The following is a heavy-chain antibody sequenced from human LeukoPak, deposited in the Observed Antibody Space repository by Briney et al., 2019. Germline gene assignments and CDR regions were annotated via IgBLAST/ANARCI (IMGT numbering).Heavy chain of an antibody. D-gene: IGHD2-15*01. CDR2: INPNSGGT. CDR3: AREWVYCSGGSCYSAPYFDY. J-gene: IGHJ4*02. V-gene: IGHV1-2*02. CDR1: GYTFTGYY. Sequence: ASVKVSCKASGYTFTGYYMHWVRQAPGQGLEWMGWINPNSGGTNYAQKFQGRVTMTRDTSISTAYMELSRLRSDDTAVYYCAREWVYCSGGSCYSAPYFDYWDQGTLVTVSS.